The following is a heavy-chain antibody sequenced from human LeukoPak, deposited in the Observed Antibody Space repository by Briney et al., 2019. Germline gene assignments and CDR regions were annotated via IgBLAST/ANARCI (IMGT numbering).Heavy chain of an antibody. J-gene: IGHJ4*02. V-gene: IGHV3-72*01. D-gene: IGHD1-26*01. CDR2: IRNKANSYGT. CDR1: GFSFSDHY. CDR3: TRVRLGASTRYFDY. Sequence: GGSLRLSCAASGFSFSDHYMDWVRLAPGKGLEWVGCIRNKANSYGTEYAASVKGRFTILRDDSKDSLYLQMNSLRSEDTALYYCTRVRLGASTRYFDYWGQGTLVTVSS.